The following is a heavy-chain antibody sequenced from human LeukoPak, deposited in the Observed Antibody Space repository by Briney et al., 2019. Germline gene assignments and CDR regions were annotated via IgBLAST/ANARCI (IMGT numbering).Heavy chain of an antibody. CDR2: INHSGST. V-gene: IGHV4-39*07. D-gene: IGHD6-13*01. J-gene: IGHJ6*02. CDR3: ARGLAAAGTYYYYYYGMDV. CDR1: GDSIFTTRYH. Sequence: PSETLSLTCTVTGDSIFTTRYHWGWIRQPPGKGLEWIGEINHSGSTNYNPSLKSRVTISVDTSKNQFSLKLSSVTAADTAVYYCARGLAAAGTYYYYYYGMDVWGQGTTVTVSS.